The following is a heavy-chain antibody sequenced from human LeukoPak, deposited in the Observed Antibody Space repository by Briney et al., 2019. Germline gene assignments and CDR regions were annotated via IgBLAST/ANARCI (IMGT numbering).Heavy chain of an antibody. V-gene: IGHV1-46*01. Sequence: ASVRVSCKASGYTFTSYYMHWVRQAPGQGLEWMGIINPSGGSTSYAQKFQGRVTMTRDTSTSTVYMELSRLRSDDTAVYYCARRVAARTGWFDPWGQGTLVTVSS. CDR3: ARRVAARTGWFDP. CDR2: INPSGGST. D-gene: IGHD2-15*01. J-gene: IGHJ5*02. CDR1: GYTFTSYY.